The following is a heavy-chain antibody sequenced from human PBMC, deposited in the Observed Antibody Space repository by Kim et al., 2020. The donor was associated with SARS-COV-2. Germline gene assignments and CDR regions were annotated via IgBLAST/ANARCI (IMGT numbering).Heavy chain of an antibody. Sequence: TKYNPSLKGRVTISVDTSKNQFSLKLSSVTAADTAVYYCARVSLSGSADYWGQGTLVTVSS. J-gene: IGHJ4*02. D-gene: IGHD3-9*01. V-gene: IGHV4-59*01. CDR2: T. CDR3: ARVSLSGSADY.